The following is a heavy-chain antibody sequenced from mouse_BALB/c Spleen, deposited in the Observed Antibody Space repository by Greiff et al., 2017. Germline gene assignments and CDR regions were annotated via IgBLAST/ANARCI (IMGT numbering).Heavy chain of an antibody. V-gene: IGHV2-9*02. CDR1: GFSLTSYG. Sequence: VKLMESGPGLVAPSQSLSITCTVSGFSLTSYGVHWVRQPPGKGLEWLGVIWAGGSTNYNSALMSRLSISKDNSKSQVFLKMNSLQTDDTAMYYCARENYGNYDYAMDYWGQGTSVTVSS. CDR3: ARENYGNYDYAMDY. CDR2: IWAGGST. D-gene: IGHD2-1*01. J-gene: IGHJ4*01.